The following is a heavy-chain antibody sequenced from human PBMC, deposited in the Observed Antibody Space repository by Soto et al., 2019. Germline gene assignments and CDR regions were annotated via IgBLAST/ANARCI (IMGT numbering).Heavy chain of an antibody. D-gene: IGHD6-13*01. CDR1: GFTFDDYA. CDR2: ISWNSGSI. V-gene: IGHV3-9*01. J-gene: IGHJ6*02. CDR3: AKGIPDSSSWLQYYYYYGMDV. Sequence: DVQLVESGGGLVQPGRSLRLSCAASGFTFDDYAMHWVRQAPGKGLEWVSGISWNSGSIGYADSVKGRFTISRDNAKNSLYLQMNSLRAEDTALYYCAKGIPDSSSWLQYYYYYGMDVWGQGTTVTVSS.